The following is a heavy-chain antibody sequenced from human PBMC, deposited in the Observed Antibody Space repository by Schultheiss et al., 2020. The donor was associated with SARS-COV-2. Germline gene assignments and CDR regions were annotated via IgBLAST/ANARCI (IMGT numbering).Heavy chain of an antibody. J-gene: IGHJ4*02. D-gene: IGHD2-15*01. CDR3: ARGRYCSGGSCELDY. V-gene: IGHV4-61*08. CDR1: GGSISSGGYY. Sequence: SQTLSLTCTVSGGSISSGGYYWSWIRQPPGKGLEWIGYIYYSGSTNYNPSLKSRVTISLDTSKNQFSLKVSSVTAADTAVYYCARGRYCSGGSCELDYWGQGTLVTVSS. CDR2: IYYSGST.